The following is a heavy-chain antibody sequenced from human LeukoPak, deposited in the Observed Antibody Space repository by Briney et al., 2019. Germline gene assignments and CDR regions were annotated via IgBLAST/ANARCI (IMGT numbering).Heavy chain of an antibody. CDR2: IWYDGSKT. V-gene: IGHV3-33*01. D-gene: IGHD6-25*01. Sequence: GSLRLSCAASGFTFSTYGMHWVRQSPGKGQEWVAVIWYDGSKTHYRDSVKGRFTISRDNSKNTLYLEMNSLRAEDTAVYYCARDTAQRAFDIWGQGTMVTVSS. CDR1: GFTFSTYG. J-gene: IGHJ3*02. CDR3: ARDTAQRAFDI.